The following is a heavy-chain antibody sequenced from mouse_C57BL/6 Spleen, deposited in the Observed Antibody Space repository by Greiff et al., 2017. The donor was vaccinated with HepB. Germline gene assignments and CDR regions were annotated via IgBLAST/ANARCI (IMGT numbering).Heavy chain of an antibody. CDR1: GYTFTSYW. J-gene: IGHJ4*01. V-gene: IGHV1-69*01. D-gene: IGHD2-1*01. CDR2: IDPSDSYT. Sequence: QVQLQQPGAELVMPGASVKLSCKASGYTFTSYWMHWVKQRPGQGLEWIGEIDPSDSYTNNNQKFKGKSTLTVDKYSSTAYMQLSSLTSEDSAVYYCARGATMSRGYYAMDYWGQGTSVTVSS. CDR3: ARGATMSRGYYAMDY.